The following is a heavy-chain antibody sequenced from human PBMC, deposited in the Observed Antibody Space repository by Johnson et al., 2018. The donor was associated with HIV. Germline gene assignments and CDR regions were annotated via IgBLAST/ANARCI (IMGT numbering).Heavy chain of an antibody. CDR2: IRDDGSNK. J-gene: IGHJ3*02. CDR3: ATWAPDAFDI. Sequence: QVQLVESGGGVVQPGRSLRLSCAASGFTFSSYAMHWVRQAPGKGLEWVAFIRDDGSNKHYIESVKGRFTISRDNSKNTLYLQMNSLRAEDTAVYYCATWAPDAFDIWGQGTMVTVSS. V-gene: IGHV3-30*02. CDR1: GFTFSSYA. D-gene: IGHD7-27*01.